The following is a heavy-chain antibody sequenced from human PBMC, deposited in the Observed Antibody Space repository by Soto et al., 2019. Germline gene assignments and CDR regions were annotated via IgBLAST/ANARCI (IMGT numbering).Heavy chain of an antibody. V-gene: IGHV1-18*01. J-gene: IGHJ4*02. Sequence: QVQLVQSEGEVKQPGASVKVSCKASGYTFTTYGVCWVRQVPGRGLEWVGYISPNSGYTVYAQKFQGRVSMSTDTSTSTVYMELRCLRSDDTAVYYCVREMWTHYGPQNFFDYWGQGALVTVSS. CDR3: VREMWTHYGPQNFFDY. CDR2: ISPNSGYT. CDR1: GYTFTTYG. D-gene: IGHD4-17*01.